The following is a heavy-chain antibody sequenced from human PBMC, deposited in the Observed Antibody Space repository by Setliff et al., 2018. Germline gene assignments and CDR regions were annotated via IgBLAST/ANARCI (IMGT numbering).Heavy chain of an antibody. CDR3: ARGARLSYGDLPNFDY. CDR2: INPNSGGT. CDR1: GYTFTSYY. V-gene: IGHV1-2*02. D-gene: IGHD4-17*01. Sequence: GASVKVSCKASGYTFTSYYMHWVRQAPGQGLEWMGWINPNSGGTNYAQKLQGRVTMTTDTSTSTAYMELRSLRSDDTAVYYCARGARLSYGDLPNFDYWGQGTLVTVSS. J-gene: IGHJ4*02.